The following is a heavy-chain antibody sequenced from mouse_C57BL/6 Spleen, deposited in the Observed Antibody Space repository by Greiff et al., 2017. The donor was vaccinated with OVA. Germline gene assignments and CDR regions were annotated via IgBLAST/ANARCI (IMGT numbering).Heavy chain of an antibody. Sequence: QVQLQQPGAELVKPGASVKVSCKASGYTFTSYWMHWVKQRPGQGLEWIGRIHPSDSDTNYNQKFKGKATLTVDKSSSTAYMQLSSLTSEDSAVYYCAIKNYDPYYYAMDYWGQGTSVTVSS. CDR1: GYTFTSYW. D-gene: IGHD2-4*01. CDR2: IHPSDSDT. CDR3: AIKNYDPYYYAMDY. J-gene: IGHJ4*01. V-gene: IGHV1-74*01.